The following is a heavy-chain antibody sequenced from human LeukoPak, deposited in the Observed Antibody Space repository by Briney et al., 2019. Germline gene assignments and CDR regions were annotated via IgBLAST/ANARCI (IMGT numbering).Heavy chain of an antibody. CDR1: GFTFSSYS. V-gene: IGHV3-21*01. CDR2: ISSSSSYI. Sequence: GGSLRLSCAASGFTFSSYSMNWVRQAPGKGLEWVSSISSSSSYIYYADSVKGRFTISRDNAKNSLYLQMNSLRAEDTAVYYCASGYCSSTSCYTEIDAFDIWGQGTMVTVSS. D-gene: IGHD2-2*02. J-gene: IGHJ3*02. CDR3: ASGYCSSTSCYTEIDAFDI.